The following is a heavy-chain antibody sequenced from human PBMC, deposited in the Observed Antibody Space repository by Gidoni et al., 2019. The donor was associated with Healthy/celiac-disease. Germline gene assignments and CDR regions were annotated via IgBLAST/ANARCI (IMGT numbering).Heavy chain of an antibody. V-gene: IGHV4-34*01. CDR1: GGSFSGYY. CDR2: INHSGST. J-gene: IGHJ4*02. CDR3: AREILDSSSWPSPYYFDY. Sequence: QVQLQQWGAGLLKPSETLSLTCAVYGGSFSGYYWSWIRQPPGKGLEWIGEINHSGSTNYNPSLKSRVTISVDTSKNQFSLKLSSVTAADTAVYYCAREILDSSSWPSPYYFDYWGQGTLVTVSS. D-gene: IGHD6-13*01.